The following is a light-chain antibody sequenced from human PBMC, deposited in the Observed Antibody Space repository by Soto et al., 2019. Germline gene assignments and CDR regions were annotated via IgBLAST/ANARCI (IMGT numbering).Light chain of an antibody. CDR3: QQYNNWPIT. J-gene: IGKJ5*01. CDR1: QNIISN. Sequence: EIFMTQSPATVSVSAQARATLSCRANQNIISNLARYQQKPGQAPRLLIYGASTRAAGVPARFSGSGSGTEFTLTISSLQSEDFEVYYCQQYNNWPITFGQGTRLEI. CDR2: GAS. V-gene: IGKV3-15*01.